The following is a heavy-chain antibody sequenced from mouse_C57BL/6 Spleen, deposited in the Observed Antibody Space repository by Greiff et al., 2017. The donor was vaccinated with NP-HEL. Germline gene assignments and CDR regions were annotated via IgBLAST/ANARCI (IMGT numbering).Heavy chain of an antibody. CDR3: ARRLRPYYAMDY. J-gene: IGHJ4*01. Sequence: VQLQQPGAELVKPGASVKLSCKASGYTFTSYWMQWVKQRPGQGLEWIGEIDPSDSYTNYNQKFKGKATLTVDTSSSTAYMQLSSLTSEDSAVYYCARRLRPYYAMDYWGQGTSVTVSS. CDR2: IDPSDSYT. CDR1: GYTFTSYW. D-gene: IGHD3-2*02. V-gene: IGHV1-50*01.